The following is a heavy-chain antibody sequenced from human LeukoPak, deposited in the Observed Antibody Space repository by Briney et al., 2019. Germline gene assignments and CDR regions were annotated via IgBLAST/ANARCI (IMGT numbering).Heavy chain of an antibody. J-gene: IGHJ4*02. CDR1: GYTLSISY. Sequence: AAVRLSCEASGYTLSISYMHWVPHAPGQGLEWMGVVNPSDNSRTYAQKFQGRVTMTRDRATSTVYMELSSLRCDGTAVYYCARGDIDHWGQGTLVTVSS. CDR3: ARGDIDH. CDR2: VNPSDNSR. V-gene: IGHV1-46*01.